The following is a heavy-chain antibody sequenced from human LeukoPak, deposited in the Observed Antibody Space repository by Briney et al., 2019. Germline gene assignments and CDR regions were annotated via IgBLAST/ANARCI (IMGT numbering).Heavy chain of an antibody. Sequence: GGSLRLSCVASGFPFSHYWIHWVRHAPGKGLKWVSRINNDATDTAYADSVRGRLTISRGNTKNTVYLQMNSLREEDTAVYYCAKDGAPAYGDYLTPWGQGNLVIVSS. CDR2: INNDATDT. CDR3: AKDGAPAYGDYLTP. CDR1: GFPFSHYW. D-gene: IGHD4-17*01. V-gene: IGHV3-74*01. J-gene: IGHJ5*01.